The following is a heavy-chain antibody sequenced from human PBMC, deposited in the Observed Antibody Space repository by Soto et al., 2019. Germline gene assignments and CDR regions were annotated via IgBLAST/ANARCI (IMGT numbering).Heavy chain of an antibody. CDR1: GFTFGDYA. CDR3: TRGSTSSHAYYHYGMDV. D-gene: IGHD2-2*01. Sequence: GGSLRLSCTASGFTFGDYAMSWFRQAPGKGLEWVGFIRSKAYGGTTEYAASVKGRFTISRDDSKSIAYLQMNSLKTEDTAVYYCTRGSTSSHAYYHYGMDVWSQRTTVTVT. J-gene: IGHJ6*02. CDR2: IRSKAYGGTT. V-gene: IGHV3-49*03.